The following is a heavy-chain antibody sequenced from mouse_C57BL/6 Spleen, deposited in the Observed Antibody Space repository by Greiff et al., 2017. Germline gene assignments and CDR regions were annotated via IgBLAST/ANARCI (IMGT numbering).Heavy chain of an antibody. CDR3: ARSLTLFDY. J-gene: IGHJ2*01. D-gene: IGHD4-1*01. CDR2: IDPSDSET. CDR1: GYTFTSYW. V-gene: IGHV1-52*01. Sequence: QQSCKASGYTFTSYWMHWVKQRPIQGLEWIGNIDPSDSETHYNQKFKDKATLTVDKSSSTAYMQLSSLTSEDSAVYYCARSLTLFDYWGQGTTLTVSS.